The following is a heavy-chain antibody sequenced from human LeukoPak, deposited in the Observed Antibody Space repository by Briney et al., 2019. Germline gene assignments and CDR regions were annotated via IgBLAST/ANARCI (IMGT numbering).Heavy chain of an antibody. D-gene: IGHD6-13*01. CDR2: IIPIFGTT. V-gene: IGHV1-69*06. CDR1: GGTFSSYA. J-gene: IGHJ6*03. Sequence: SVKVSCKASGGTFSSYAISWVRQAPGQGLEWMGGIIPIFGTTNYAQKFQDRVTITADKSTSTAYMELSSLRSEDTAVYYCARVVGLTGYSGSWYSGYYYYMDVWGKGTTVTVSS. CDR3: ARVVGLTGYSGSWYSGYYYYMDV.